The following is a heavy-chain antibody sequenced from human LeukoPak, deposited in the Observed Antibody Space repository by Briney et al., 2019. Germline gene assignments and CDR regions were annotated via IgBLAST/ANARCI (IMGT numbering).Heavy chain of an antibody. CDR1: GFTFSSYS. CDR3: AKDSPEGNSFFDY. CDR2: ISGSGGST. D-gene: IGHD4-23*01. J-gene: IGHJ4*02. Sequence: GGSLRLSCAASGFTFSSYSMSRVRQAPGKGLEWVSAISGSGGSTYYADSVKGRFTISRDNSKNTLYLQMNSLRAEDTAVYYCAKDSPEGNSFFDYWGQGTLVTVSS. V-gene: IGHV3-23*01.